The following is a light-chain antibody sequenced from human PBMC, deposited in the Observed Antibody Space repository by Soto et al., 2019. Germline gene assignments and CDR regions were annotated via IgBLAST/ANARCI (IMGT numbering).Light chain of an antibody. J-gene: IGLJ3*02. CDR2: EDN. CDR1: SGSIASNY. CDR3: QSYDSSNVV. Sequence: NFMLTQPPSVSESPGKTVTISCTRSSGSIASNYVQWYQQRPGSAPTTVIYEDNQRPSGVPDRFSGSIDGASNSASLTISGLKTEDVADYYCQSYDSSNVVFGGGTKLTVL. V-gene: IGLV6-57*03.